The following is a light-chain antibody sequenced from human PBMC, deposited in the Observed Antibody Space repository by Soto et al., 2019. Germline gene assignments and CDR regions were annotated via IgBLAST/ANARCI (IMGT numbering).Light chain of an antibody. CDR1: QDMSGA. CDR3: QQFKSYPLT. V-gene: IGKV1-13*02. J-gene: IGKJ4*01. Sequence: AIQLTQSPPSLSGSVGDRVTMTCRASQDMSGAVAWYQQKPGKAPKLLIYDVFNLESGVPSRFSGSASGTDFTLTISSLQSEDFATYYCQQFKSYPLTFGGGTKVEIK. CDR2: DVF.